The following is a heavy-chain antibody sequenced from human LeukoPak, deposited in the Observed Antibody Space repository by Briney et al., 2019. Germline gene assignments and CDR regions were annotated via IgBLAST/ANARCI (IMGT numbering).Heavy chain of an antibody. D-gene: IGHD3-3*01. Sequence: PGGSLRLSCAVSGFTFSSYGMHWVRQAPGKGLEWVAFIQYDGSNKYYADSVKGRFTISRDNSKNTLYLQMNSLRAEDTAVYYCAKGGSSYHYYFDYLGQGTLVTVSS. CDR1: GFTFSSYG. V-gene: IGHV3-30*02. CDR3: AKGGSSYHYYFDY. J-gene: IGHJ4*02. CDR2: IQYDGSNK.